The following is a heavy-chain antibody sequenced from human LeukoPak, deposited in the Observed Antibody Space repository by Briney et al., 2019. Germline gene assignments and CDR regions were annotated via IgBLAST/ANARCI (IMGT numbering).Heavy chain of an antibody. CDR1: GGSISSSSYY. Sequence: PSETLSLTCTVSGGSISSSSYYWGWIRQPPGKGLEWIGSIYYSGSTYYNPSLKSRVTISVDTSKNQFSLKLSSVTAADTAVYYCARAKIIVVVPAAIPSYFDYWGQGTLVTVPS. CDR3: ARAKIIVVVPAAIPSYFDY. V-gene: IGHV4-39*07. J-gene: IGHJ4*02. CDR2: IYYSGST. D-gene: IGHD2-2*01.